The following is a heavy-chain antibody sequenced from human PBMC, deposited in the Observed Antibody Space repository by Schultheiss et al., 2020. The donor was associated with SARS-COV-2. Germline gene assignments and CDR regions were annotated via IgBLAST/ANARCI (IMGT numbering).Heavy chain of an antibody. D-gene: IGHD3-16*01. V-gene: IGHV1-46*01. J-gene: IGHJ6*02. Sequence: ASVKVSCKASGYTFTSYYMHWVRQAPGQGLEWMGGIIPIFGTANYAQKFQGRVTIAWDTSASTTYMELSSLRFEDTSVYYCASLQLWDENYYYGMDVWGQGSTVTVSS. CDR3: ASLQLWDENYYYGMDV. CDR2: IIPIFGTA. CDR1: GYTFTSYY.